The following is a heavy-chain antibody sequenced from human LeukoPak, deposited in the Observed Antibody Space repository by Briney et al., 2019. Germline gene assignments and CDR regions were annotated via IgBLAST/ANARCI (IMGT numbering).Heavy chain of an antibody. CDR2: IYTSGST. Sequence: SETLSLTCTVSGGSISSGSYYWSWIRQPAGKGLEWIGRIYTSGSTNYNPSLKSRVTISVDTSKNQFSLKLSSVTAADTAVYYCARLWFGDMKGEDYWGQGTLVTVS. J-gene: IGHJ4*02. V-gene: IGHV4-61*02. CDR3: ARLWFGDMKGEDY. D-gene: IGHD3-10*01. CDR1: GGSISSGSYY.